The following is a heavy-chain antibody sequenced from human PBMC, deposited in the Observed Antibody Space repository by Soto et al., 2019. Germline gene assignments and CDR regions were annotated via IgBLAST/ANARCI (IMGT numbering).Heavy chain of an antibody. V-gene: IGHV3-23*01. CDR1: GFTFSSYA. CDR3: AKDPGYSSSSLYRPHNWFDP. CDR2: ISGSGGST. J-gene: IGHJ5*02. D-gene: IGHD6-6*01. Sequence: GGSLRLSCAASGFTFSSYAMSWVRQAPGKGLEWVSAISGSGGSTYYADSVKGRFTISRDNSKNTLYLQMNSLRAEDTAVYYCAKDPGYSSSSLYRPHNWFDPWGQGTLVTISS.